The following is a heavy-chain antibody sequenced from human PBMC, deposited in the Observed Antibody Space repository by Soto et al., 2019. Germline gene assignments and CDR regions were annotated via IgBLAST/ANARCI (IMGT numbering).Heavy chain of an antibody. CDR1: GFTFINAW. CDR3: STGGYYFDY. Sequence: PGGSLRLSCAGSGFTFINAWMNWVRQAPGKGLEWLGRIKSKVNGGTTDYAAPVTGRFTISRDDSKNTVYLQMDSLRTEDTAVYYCSTGGYYFDYWGQGTLVTVSS. J-gene: IGHJ4*02. D-gene: IGHD3-10*01. CDR2: IKSKVNGGTT. V-gene: IGHV3-15*01.